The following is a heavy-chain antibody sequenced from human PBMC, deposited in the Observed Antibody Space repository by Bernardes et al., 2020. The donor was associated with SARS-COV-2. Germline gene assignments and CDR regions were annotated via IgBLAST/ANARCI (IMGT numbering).Heavy chain of an antibody. CDR1: GGSISSYY. V-gene: IGHV4-59*08. D-gene: IGHD3-10*01. J-gene: IGHJ6*03. Sequence: ETLSLTCTVPGGSISSYYWSWIRQPPGKGLEWIGYIYYSGSTNYNPSLKSRVTIPVDTSKNQFSLKLSSVTAADTAVYYCATSGFLYYYYYMDVWGKGTTVTVSS. CDR2: IYYSGST. CDR3: ATSGFLYYYYYMDV.